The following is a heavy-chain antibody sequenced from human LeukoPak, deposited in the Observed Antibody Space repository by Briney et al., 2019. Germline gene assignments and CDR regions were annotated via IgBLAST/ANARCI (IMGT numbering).Heavy chain of an antibody. J-gene: IGHJ4*02. D-gene: IGHD4-17*01. CDR3: ASRRYGDLADFDY. CDR2: IYYSGST. CDR1: GGSISSGGYY. V-gene: IGHV4-31*03. Sequence: TLSLTCTVSGGSISSGGYYWSWIRQHPGKGLEWIGYIYYSGSTYYNPSLKSRVTISVDTSKNQFSLKLSSVTAADTAVYYCASRRYGDLADFDYWGQGTLVTVSS.